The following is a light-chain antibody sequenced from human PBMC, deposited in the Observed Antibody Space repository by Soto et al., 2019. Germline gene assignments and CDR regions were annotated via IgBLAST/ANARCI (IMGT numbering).Light chain of an antibody. CDR3: QQHGSSPRT. CDR1: QSIGSSY. V-gene: IGKV3-20*01. Sequence: EIVLTQSPGTLSLSPGERATLSCRASQSIGSSYLAWYQQKPAQAPRLLIYEASTRATGIPDTFSGSGSGTDFTLTISRLEPEDFAVYYCQQHGSSPRTFGQGTEVETK. J-gene: IGKJ1*01. CDR2: EAS.